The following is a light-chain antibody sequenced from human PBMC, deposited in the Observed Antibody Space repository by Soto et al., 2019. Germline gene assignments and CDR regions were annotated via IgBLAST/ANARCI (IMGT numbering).Light chain of an antibody. J-gene: IGLJ2*01. Sequence: QSALTQPRSVSGSPGQSVTISCPGTSTDVGGYNYVSWYQQYPGKAPKLMISDVSERPSGVPDRFSGSKSGNTASLTISGLQAEDEADYYCCSYAGTYTLVFGGGTKLTVL. CDR1: STDVGGYNY. CDR2: DVS. V-gene: IGLV2-11*01. CDR3: CSYAGTYTLV.